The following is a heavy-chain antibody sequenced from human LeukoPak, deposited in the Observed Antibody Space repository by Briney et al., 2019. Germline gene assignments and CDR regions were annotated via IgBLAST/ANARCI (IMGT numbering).Heavy chain of an antibody. CDR3: ARDASPYCSGGSCYPGWFDP. CDR1: GFTFSDYY. Sequence: PGGSLRLSCAASGFTFSDYYMSWIRQAPGKGLAWVSYISSSSSYTNYADSVKGRFTISRDNAKNSLYLQMNSLRAEDTAVYYCARDASPYCSGGSCYPGWFDPWGQGTLVTVSS. V-gene: IGHV3-11*06. D-gene: IGHD2-15*01. CDR2: ISSSSSYT. J-gene: IGHJ5*02.